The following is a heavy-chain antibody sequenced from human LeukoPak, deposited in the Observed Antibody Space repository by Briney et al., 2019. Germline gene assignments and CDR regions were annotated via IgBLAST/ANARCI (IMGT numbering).Heavy chain of an antibody. Sequence: GGSLRLSCAASGFTFSSYSMNWVRQAPGKGLEWVSSISSSSSYIYYAGSVKGRFTISRDNSKNTLYLQMNSLRAEDTAVYYCARADYYDSSGYSTYWGQGTLVTVSS. V-gene: IGHV3-21*01. CDR3: ARADYYDSSGYSTY. CDR1: GFTFSSYS. D-gene: IGHD3-22*01. J-gene: IGHJ4*02. CDR2: ISSSSSYI.